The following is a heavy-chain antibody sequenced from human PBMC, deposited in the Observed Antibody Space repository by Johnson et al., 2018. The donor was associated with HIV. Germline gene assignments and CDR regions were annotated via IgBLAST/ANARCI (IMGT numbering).Heavy chain of an antibody. CDR2: IKSKTDGGAT. CDR1: GFTFSNAW. J-gene: IGHJ3*02. V-gene: IGHV3-15*01. CDR3: TTEGDAFDI. Sequence: VQLVESGGGVVQPRGSLRLSCAASGFTFSNAWMSWVRQAPGKGLEWVGRIKSKTDGGATDFPASVKGRFSISRDDSKNTVYLQMNSLKSEDTAVYYCTTEGDAFDIWGQGTMVTVSS.